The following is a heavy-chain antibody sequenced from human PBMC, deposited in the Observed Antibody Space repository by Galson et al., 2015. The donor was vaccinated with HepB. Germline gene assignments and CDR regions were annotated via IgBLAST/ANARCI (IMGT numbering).Heavy chain of an antibody. D-gene: IGHD5-12*01. Sequence: SVKVSCKASGFTFTRSAIQWVRQARGQRLEWIGWIVVGCGDTNYAQKFKERVTMTRDMSTTTAYMELSSLRFEDTAVYYCAASLVDIVAYDYWGRGTLVTVSS. J-gene: IGHJ4*02. CDR2: IVVGCGDT. V-gene: IGHV1-58*02. CDR3: AASLVDIVAYDY. CDR1: GFTFTRSA.